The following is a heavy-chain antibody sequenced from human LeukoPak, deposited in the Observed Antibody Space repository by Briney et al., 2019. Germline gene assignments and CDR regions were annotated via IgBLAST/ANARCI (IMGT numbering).Heavy chain of an antibody. J-gene: IGHJ6*02. CDR3: ARGFDAYFDCFPRGMDV. V-gene: IGHV3-53*01. CDR2: VYGGDTT. CDR1: GVTVSSNY. Sequence: GGSLRLSCAASGVTVSSNYRSWVRQAPGKGLEWVSVVYGGDTTYYADSVKGRFTISRDNAKNPLYLQMNSLRAEDTAVYYCARGFDAYFDCFPRGMDVWGQGTTVTVSS. D-gene: IGHD3-9*01.